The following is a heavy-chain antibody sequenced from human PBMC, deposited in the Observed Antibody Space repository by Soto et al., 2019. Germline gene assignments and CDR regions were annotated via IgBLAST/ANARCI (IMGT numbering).Heavy chain of an antibody. CDR3: ARGSGIVALPGELEDVNYDY. Sequence: QVQLQQWGAGLVKPSETLSLSCAVYGQSFSGHSWAWIRQPPGKGLEWIGEINESGSTYYNPSLKSRVTTSTETSKNQFSLKLSSVSAEDTAAYFCARGSGIVALPGELEDVNYDYWGQGTLVNVSS. D-gene: IGHD1-1*01. CDR1: GQSFSGHS. J-gene: IGHJ4*02. CDR2: INESGST. V-gene: IGHV4-34*01.